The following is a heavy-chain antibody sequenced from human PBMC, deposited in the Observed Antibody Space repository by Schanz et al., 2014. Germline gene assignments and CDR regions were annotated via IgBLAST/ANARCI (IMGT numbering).Heavy chain of an antibody. CDR1: GFNFYTSA. Sequence: EVRLVESGGGLVQPGGSLRLSCVASGFNFYTSAMTWVRQAPGKGPEWISHIRADGRMTNYAASVEGRFTISRDVAKNTLYLQMFSLRAEDMGVCDCAGGKTTGLAYWGQGTQVAVSS. D-gene: IGHD4-4*01. V-gene: IGHV3-23*04. J-gene: IGHJ4*02. CDR2: IRADGRMT. CDR3: AGGKTTGLAY.